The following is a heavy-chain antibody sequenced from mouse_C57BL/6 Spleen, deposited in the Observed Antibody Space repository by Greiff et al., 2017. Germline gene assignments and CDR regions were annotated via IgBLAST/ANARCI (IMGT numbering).Heavy chain of an antibody. CDR2: INPNSGTT. CDR1: GYSFTDYN. D-gene: IGHD2-2*01. CDR3: AGGLRRRGHYFDY. J-gene: IGHJ2*01. Sequence: VQLQQSGPELVKPGASVKISCKASGYSFTDYNMNWVKQSNGKSLEWIGVINPNSGTTSYNQKFKGKATLNADQSSSTAYMQRNSLTSEDSAVYYCAGGLRRRGHYFDYWGQGTTLTVSS. V-gene: IGHV1-39*01.